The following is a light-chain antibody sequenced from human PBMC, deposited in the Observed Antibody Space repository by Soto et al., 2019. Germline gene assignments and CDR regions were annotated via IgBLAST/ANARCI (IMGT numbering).Light chain of an antibody. J-gene: IGKJ1*01. V-gene: IGKV3-20*01. CDR2: GTS. CDR1: QSLRSS. Sequence: EIVMTQSPATLSVSPGERATLSCRASQSLRSSLAWYQQKPGQAPRVLIYGTSSRATGIPDRFSGSGSGTDFTLTISRLEPEDFAVYYCQQYTTSSWTFGQGTKVDIK. CDR3: QQYTTSSWT.